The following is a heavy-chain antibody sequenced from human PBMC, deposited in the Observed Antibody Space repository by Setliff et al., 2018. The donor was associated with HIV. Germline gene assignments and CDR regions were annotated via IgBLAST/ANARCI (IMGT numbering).Heavy chain of an antibody. Sequence: ASVKVSCKASSEYTFTNFDINWVRQAPGQGLEWMGWMHPHSGNTDYAQKFQGRVTITTDESTSTAYMELSSLRSEDTAVYYCATDAYHDFLTGPTPGAFDFWGQGTVVTVS. CDR2: MHPHSGNT. CDR1: SEYTFTNFD. J-gene: IGHJ3*01. CDR3: ATDAYHDFLTGPTPGAFDF. V-gene: IGHV1-8*03. D-gene: IGHD3-9*01.